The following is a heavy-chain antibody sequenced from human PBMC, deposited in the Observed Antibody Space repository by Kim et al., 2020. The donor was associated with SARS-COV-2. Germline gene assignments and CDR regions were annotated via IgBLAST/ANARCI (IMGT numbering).Heavy chain of an antibody. J-gene: IGHJ3*02. Sequence: GGSLRLSCAASGFTVSSNYMSWVRQAPGKGLEWVSVIYSGGSTYYADSVKGRFTISRDNSKNTLYLQMNSLRAEDTAVYYCARDGVGIAVAGFTKSIWGQGTMVTVSS. CDR2: IYSGGST. CDR3: ARDGVGIAVAGFTKSI. D-gene: IGHD6-19*01. V-gene: IGHV3-66*01. CDR1: GFTVSSNY.